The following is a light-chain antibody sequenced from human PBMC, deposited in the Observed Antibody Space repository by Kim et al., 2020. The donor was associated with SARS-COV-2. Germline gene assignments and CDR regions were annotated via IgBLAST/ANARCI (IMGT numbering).Light chain of an antibody. CDR3: SSSTTSSTSV. J-gene: IGLJ3*02. V-gene: IGLV2-14*01. CDR2: DVY. Sequence: QSALTQPASVSGSPGQSITISCTGTNSDVGGYNYVSWYQQYPGKAPKLMIYDVYKRPSGISNRFSGSKSGNTASLTISGLQAEDEADYYCSSSTTSSTSVFGGGTQLTVL. CDR1: NSDVGGYNY.